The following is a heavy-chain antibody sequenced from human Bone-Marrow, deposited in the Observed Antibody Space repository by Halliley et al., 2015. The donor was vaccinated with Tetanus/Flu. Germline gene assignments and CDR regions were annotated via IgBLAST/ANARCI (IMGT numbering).Heavy chain of an antibody. D-gene: IGHD7-27*01. CDR3: ARVAHWGAFYFDY. J-gene: IGHJ4*02. CDR2: IWYDGSIK. V-gene: IGHV3-33*01. Sequence: VAVIWYDGSIKYYSDTVKGRFTIARDNSKNALYLQMNCLRPGDSAVYYWARVAHWGAFYFDYWGQGTPVTVSS.